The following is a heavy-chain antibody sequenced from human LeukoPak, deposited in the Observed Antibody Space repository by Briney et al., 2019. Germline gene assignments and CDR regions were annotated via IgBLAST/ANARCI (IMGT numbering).Heavy chain of an antibody. CDR2: VWFDGSNK. CDR3: SKGVIGAGYPLLDL. V-gene: IGHV3-33*06. D-gene: IGHD2-21*01. J-gene: IGHJ2*01. CDR1: GFTFSSYG. Sequence: GRSLRLSCAASGFTFSSYGMHWVRQAPGKGLEWVAVVWFDGSNKYYADSVKGRFTISRDNSKNTLYLQMNSLRAEDTAVYYCSKGVIGAGYPLLDLWGRGTLVTVSS.